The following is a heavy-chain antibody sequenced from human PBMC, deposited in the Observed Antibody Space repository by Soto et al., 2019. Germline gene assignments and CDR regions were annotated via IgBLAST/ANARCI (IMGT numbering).Heavy chain of an antibody. CDR3: ARGANSEGYCSGGSCYGNYNWFDP. CDR2: IYYSGST. V-gene: IGHV4-31*03. D-gene: IGHD2-15*01. CDR1: GGSISSGGYY. Sequence: LSLTCTVSGGSISSGGYYWIWIRQHPGKGLEWIGYIYYSGSTYYNPSLKSRVTISVDTSKNQFSLKLSSVTAADTAVYYCARGANSEGYCSGGSCYGNYNWFDPWGQGTLVTVSS. J-gene: IGHJ5*02.